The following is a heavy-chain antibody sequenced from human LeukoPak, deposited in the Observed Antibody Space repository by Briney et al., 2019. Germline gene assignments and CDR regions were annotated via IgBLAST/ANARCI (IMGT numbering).Heavy chain of an antibody. Sequence: GESLKISCKGSGYSFTSYWIRWVRQMPGKGLEWMGRIDPSDSYTNYSASFQGHVTISADKSISTAYLLWSSLKASDTAMYYCARPSSGWYVLDYWGQGTLVTVSS. J-gene: IGHJ4*02. CDR3: ARPSSGWYVLDY. CDR1: GYSFTSYW. V-gene: IGHV5-10-1*01. CDR2: IDPSDSYT. D-gene: IGHD6-19*01.